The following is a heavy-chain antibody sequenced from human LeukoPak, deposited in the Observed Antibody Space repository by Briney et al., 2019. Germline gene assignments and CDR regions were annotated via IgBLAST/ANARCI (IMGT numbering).Heavy chain of an antibody. D-gene: IGHD3-10*02. V-gene: IGHV3-21*01. CDR1: GFSFSSYN. CDR3: AELGITMIGGV. Sequence: GGSLRLSCAASGFSFSSYNMNWVRQAPGKVLEWVSSITTSSTYTFYADSVKGRFTISRDNAKNSLYLQMNSLRVQDTAVYYCAELGITMIGGVWGKGTTVTISS. J-gene: IGHJ6*04. CDR2: ITTSSTYT.